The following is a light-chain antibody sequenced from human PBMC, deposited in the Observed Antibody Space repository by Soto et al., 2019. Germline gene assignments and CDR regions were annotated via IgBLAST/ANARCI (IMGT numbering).Light chain of an antibody. Sequence: EIVLTHSPGTLSLSPGERATLSCGASQSVSSSYLAWYQQKPGQAPRLLIYGASSRATGIPDRFSGSGSGTDFTLTISRLEPEDFAVYYCQQYGSSPPQTFGQGTKVEIK. CDR3: QQYGSSPPQT. CDR2: GAS. V-gene: IGKV3-20*01. J-gene: IGKJ1*01. CDR1: QSVSSSY.